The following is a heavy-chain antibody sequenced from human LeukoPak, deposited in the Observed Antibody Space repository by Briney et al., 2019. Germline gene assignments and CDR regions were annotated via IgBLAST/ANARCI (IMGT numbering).Heavy chain of an antibody. CDR3: ARDPSSYSSSYNWFDP. Sequence: GGSLRLSCAASGFTFSDYYMSWIRQAPGKGLEWVSYISSSGSTTYYADSVKGRFTISRDNAKNSLYLQMNSLRAEDTAVYYCARDPSSYSSSYNWFDPWGQGTLVTVSS. CDR2: ISSSGSTT. V-gene: IGHV3-11*04. CDR1: GFTFSDYY. D-gene: IGHD6-13*01. J-gene: IGHJ5*02.